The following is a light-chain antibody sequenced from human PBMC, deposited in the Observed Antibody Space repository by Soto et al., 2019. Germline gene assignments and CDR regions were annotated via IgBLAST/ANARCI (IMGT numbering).Light chain of an antibody. Sequence: EIVLTQSPGTLSVSPGQRVTLSCKASQSIPNNYLVWYQQKPGQGPRLLISGASRRATGIPDRFSGSGSGTYFSLPISRLESEDLGMYYCQQYGSSPVTFGPGTRVDI. V-gene: IGKV3-20*01. J-gene: IGKJ3*01. CDR2: GAS. CDR1: QSIPNNY. CDR3: QQYGSSPVT.